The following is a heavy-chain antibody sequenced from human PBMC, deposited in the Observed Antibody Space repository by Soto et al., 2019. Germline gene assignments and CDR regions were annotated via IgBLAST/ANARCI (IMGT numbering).Heavy chain of an antibody. V-gene: IGHV3-21*01. CDR1: GFTFSSYS. Sequence: PGVSLRLSCAASGFTFSSYSMNWVRQAPGKGLEWVSSISSSSSYIYYADSVKGRFTISRDNAKNSLYLQMNSLRAEDTAVYYCARDLVVVPAAILRFDPWGQGTLVTVSS. D-gene: IGHD2-2*01. CDR3: ARDLVVVPAAILRFDP. CDR2: ISSSSSYI. J-gene: IGHJ5*02.